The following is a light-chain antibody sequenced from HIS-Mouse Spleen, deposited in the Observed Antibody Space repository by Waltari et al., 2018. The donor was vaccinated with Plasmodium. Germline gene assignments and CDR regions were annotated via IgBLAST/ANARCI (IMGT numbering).Light chain of an antibody. CDR1: ALPTTY. CDR2: EDS. V-gene: IGLV3-10*01. J-gene: IGLJ3*02. CDR3: YSTDSSGNHRV. Sequence: SYELTQPPSVSVSPGQTARITCSGGALPTTYAYWYQQNSGKAHVLVIYEDSKRPSGIPERFSGSSSGTMATLTISGAQVEDEADYYCYSTDSSGNHRVFGGGTKLTVL.